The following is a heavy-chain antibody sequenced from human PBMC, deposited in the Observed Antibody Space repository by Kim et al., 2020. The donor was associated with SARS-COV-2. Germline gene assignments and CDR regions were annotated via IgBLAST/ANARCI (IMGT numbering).Heavy chain of an antibody. CDR3: ARSPQTHCSGGSCPDY. CDR2: ISSSSSYI. D-gene: IGHD2-15*01. Sequence: GGSLRLSCAASGFTFSSYSMNWVRQAPGKGLEWVSSISSSSSYIYYADSVKGRFTISRDNAKNSLYLQMNSLRAEDTAVYYCARSPQTHCSGGSCPDYWGQGTLVTVSS. V-gene: IGHV3-21*01. J-gene: IGHJ4*02. CDR1: GFTFSSYS.